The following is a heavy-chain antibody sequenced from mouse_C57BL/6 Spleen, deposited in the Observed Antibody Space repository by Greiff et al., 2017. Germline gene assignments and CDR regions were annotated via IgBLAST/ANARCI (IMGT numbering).Heavy chain of an antibody. J-gene: IGHJ4*01. Sequence: QVHVKQPGAELVKPGASVKMSCKASGYTFTSYWITWVKQRPGQGLEWIGDIYPGSGSTNYNEKFKSKATLTVDTSSSTAYMQLSSLTSEDSAVYYCARDGGTPYYYAMDYWGQGTSVTVSS. D-gene: IGHD2-3*01. CDR1: GYTFTSYW. V-gene: IGHV1-55*01. CDR2: IYPGSGST. CDR3: ARDGGTPYYYAMDY.